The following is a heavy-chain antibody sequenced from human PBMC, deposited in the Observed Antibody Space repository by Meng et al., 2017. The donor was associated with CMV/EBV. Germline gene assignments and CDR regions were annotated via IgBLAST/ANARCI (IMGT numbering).Heavy chain of an antibody. CDR1: GGSFSGYY. J-gene: IGHJ6*02. D-gene: IGHD3-10*01. CDR2: INHSGST. Sequence: AGSLRLSCAVYGGSFSGYYWSWIRQPPGKGLEWIGGINHSGSTNYHPSLKNRVTISVDTSKNQFSLKLSSVTAADTAVYYCARGPMVRGVIGYYYYGLDVWGQGTTVTVSS. V-gene: IGHV4-34*01. CDR3: ARGPMVRGVIGYYYYGLDV.